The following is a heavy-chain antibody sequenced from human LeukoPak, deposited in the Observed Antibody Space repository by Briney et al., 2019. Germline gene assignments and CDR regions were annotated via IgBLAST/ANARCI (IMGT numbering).Heavy chain of an antibody. CDR1: GYSSTTYG. CDR3: ARNQVDTAMALIDY. V-gene: IGHV1-18*01. CDR2: ISPYNDDT. Sequence: GASVKVSCKSSGYSSTTYGIGWVRQAPGQGLEWLAWISPYNDDTKSAQRFQGRLTLTTDTSTNTAYMELRSLRSDDTAVYYCARNQVDTAMALIDYWGQGTLVTVSS. J-gene: IGHJ4*02. D-gene: IGHD5-18*01.